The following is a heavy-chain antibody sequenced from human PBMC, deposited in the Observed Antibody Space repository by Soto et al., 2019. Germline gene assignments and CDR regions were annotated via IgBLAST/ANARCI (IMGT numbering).Heavy chain of an antibody. V-gene: IGHV4-34*01. Sequence: PSETLSLTCAVYGGSFSGYYWSWIRQPPGKGLEWIGEINHSGSTNCNPSLKSRVTISVDTSKNQFSLKLSSVTAADTAVYYCARGNMIRYTYYYGSGSKFDYWGQGTLVTVSS. J-gene: IGHJ4*02. CDR3: ARGNMIRYTYYYGSGSKFDY. CDR2: INHSGST. D-gene: IGHD3-10*01. CDR1: GGSFSGYY.